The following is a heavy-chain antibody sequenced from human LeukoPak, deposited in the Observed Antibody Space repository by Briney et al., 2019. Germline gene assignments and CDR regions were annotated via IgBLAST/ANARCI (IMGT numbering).Heavy chain of an antibody. Sequence: GGSLRLSCAASGFTFSSYSMNWVRQAPGKGLEWVANIKQDGSEKYYVDSVKGRFTISRDNAKNSLYLQMNSLRAEDTAVYYCARSYGHLLDAFDIWGQGTMVTVSS. CDR2: IKQDGSEK. CDR1: GFTFSSYS. D-gene: IGHD3-10*01. CDR3: ARSYGHLLDAFDI. V-gene: IGHV3-7*01. J-gene: IGHJ3*02.